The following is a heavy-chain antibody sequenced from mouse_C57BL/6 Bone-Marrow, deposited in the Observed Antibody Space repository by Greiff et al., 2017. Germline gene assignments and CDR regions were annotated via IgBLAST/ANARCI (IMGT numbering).Heavy chain of an antibody. CDR1: GYTFTSYW. Sequence: QVQLQQPGAELVMPGASVKLSCKASGYTFTSYWMHWVQQRPGQGLAWIGEIDPSDSYTNYNQKFKGKSTLTVDKSSSTAYMQLSSLTSEDSAVYYCAREIYYYGSSPPWFAYWGQGTLVTVSA. J-gene: IGHJ3*01. CDR3: AREIYYYGSSPPWFAY. D-gene: IGHD1-1*01. V-gene: IGHV1-69*01. CDR2: IDPSDSYT.